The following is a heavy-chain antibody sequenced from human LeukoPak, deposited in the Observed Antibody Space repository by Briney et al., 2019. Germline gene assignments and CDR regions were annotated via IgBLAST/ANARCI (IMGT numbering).Heavy chain of an antibody. V-gene: IGHV3-21*01. CDR2: ISSSSSYI. CDR1: GFTFSSYS. CDR3: AREGYYYGSGSYYRS. Sequence: GGSLRLSCAASGFTFSSYSMNWVRQAPGKGLEWVSSISSSSSYIYYADSVKGRFTISRDNAKNSLYLQMNSLRAEDTAVYYCAREGYYYGSGSYYRSWGQGTLVTVSS. J-gene: IGHJ4*02. D-gene: IGHD3-10*01.